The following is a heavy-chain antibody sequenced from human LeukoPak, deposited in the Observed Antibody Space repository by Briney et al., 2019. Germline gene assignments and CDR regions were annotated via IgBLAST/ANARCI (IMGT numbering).Heavy chain of an antibody. V-gene: IGHV3-48*03. CDR3: ARAAGSSWEPDDAFDI. D-gene: IGHD6-13*01. CDR1: GFTFSSYE. CDR2: ISSSGSTI. J-gene: IGHJ3*02. Sequence: PGGSLRLSCAASGFTFSSYEMNWVRQAPGKELEWVSYISSSGSTIYYADSVKGRFTISRDNAKNSLYLQMNSLRAEDTAVYYCARAAGSSWEPDDAFDIWGQGTMVTVSS.